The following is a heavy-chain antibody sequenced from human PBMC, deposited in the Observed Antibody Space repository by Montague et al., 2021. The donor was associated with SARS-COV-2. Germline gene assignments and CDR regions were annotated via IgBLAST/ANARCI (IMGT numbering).Heavy chain of an antibody. J-gene: IGHJ4*02. CDR2: VYYSRSX. CDR3: VRVPAPSGSGTFYDY. CDR1: GGSISTGSYF. V-gene: IGHV4-61*01. Sequence: SETLSLTCTVSGGSISTGSYFWTWIRQPPGKGLEWIGYVYYSRSXXYNPSLRGRVSIAVDTSKNQFSLRLSTVTAADTAIYYCVRVPAPSGSGTFYDYWGQGTLVAVSS. D-gene: IGHD1-26*01.